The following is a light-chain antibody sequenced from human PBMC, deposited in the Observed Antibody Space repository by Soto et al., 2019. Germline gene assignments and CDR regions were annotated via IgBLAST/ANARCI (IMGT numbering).Light chain of an antibody. Sequence: EIVMTQSPATLSVSPGERATLSCRATQSVSSKLAWFQQKPGQAPRLLIYGASTRATDIPARFSGSGSGTEFSLTISSLQSEDFAVYYCQQYNNWPHTFGQGNKLEIK. CDR2: GAS. J-gene: IGKJ2*01. CDR1: QSVSSK. V-gene: IGKV3-15*01. CDR3: QQYNNWPHT.